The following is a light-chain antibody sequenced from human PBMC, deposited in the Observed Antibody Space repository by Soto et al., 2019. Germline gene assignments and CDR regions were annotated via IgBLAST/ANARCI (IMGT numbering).Light chain of an antibody. V-gene: IGKV1-39*01. CDR2: AAA. J-gene: IGKJ4*01. CDR1: QSISNY. Sequence: DIQMTQSPSSLSASVGDRVTITCRAGQSISNYLNWYQQKPGKAPTLLIYAAASLQSGVPSRFSGSGSGTDFTLTISSLHPEDFATYYCQQSYSTPLTFGGGTQVDSK. CDR3: QQSYSTPLT.